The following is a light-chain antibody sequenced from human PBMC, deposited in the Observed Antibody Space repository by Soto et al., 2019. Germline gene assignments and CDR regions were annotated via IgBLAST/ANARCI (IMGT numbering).Light chain of an antibody. CDR1: TGTVTSGYF. Sequence: QAVVTQEPSLTVPPGGTVTLTCASSTGTVTSGYFPSWFQKKPGQAPRALIYSTSNRHSWTPARFSGSLLGGKAALTLSAVQPEDEADYYCLLYYGDVNWVFGGGTKVTVL. CDR2: STS. V-gene: IGLV7-43*01. J-gene: IGLJ3*02. CDR3: LLYYGDVNWV.